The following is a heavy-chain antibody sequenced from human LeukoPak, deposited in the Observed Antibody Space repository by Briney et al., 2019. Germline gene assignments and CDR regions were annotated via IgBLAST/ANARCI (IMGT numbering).Heavy chain of an antibody. J-gene: IGHJ4*02. CDR2: IYYSGST. V-gene: IGHV4-30-4*08. D-gene: IGHD2-2*01. CDR3: ARTLLVVPAATSYYFDY. Sequence: NSSETLSLTCTVSGGSISSGDYYWTWIRQPPGKGLEWIGYIYYSGSTYYNPSLKSRVTISVDTSKNYFSLRLSSVTAADTAVYYCARTLLVVPAATSYYFDYWGQGTLVTVSS. CDR1: GGSISSGDYY.